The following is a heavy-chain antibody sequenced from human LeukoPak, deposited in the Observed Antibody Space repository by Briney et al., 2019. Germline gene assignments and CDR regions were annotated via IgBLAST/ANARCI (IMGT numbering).Heavy chain of an antibody. Sequence: PGGSLRLSCAASGFTFSNAWMSWVRQAPGKGLECVGRIKSKTDGGTTDYAAPVKGRFTISRDDSKNTLYLQMNSLKTEDTAVYYCTTDGSGWYYYSEYFQHWGQGTLVTVSS. D-gene: IGHD6-19*01. J-gene: IGHJ1*01. CDR3: TTDGSGWYYYSEYFQH. V-gene: IGHV3-15*01. CDR2: IKSKTDGGTT. CDR1: GFTFSNAW.